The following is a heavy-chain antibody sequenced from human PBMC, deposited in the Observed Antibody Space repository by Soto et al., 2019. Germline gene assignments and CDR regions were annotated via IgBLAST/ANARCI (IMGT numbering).Heavy chain of an antibody. J-gene: IGHJ6*02. V-gene: IGHV4-34*09. CDR2: IYYSGST. D-gene: IGHD3-10*01. Sequence: SETLSLTCAVYDGSFRGYQWSWIRQSPGKGLEWIGYIYYSGSTYYNPSLKSRVTISVDTSKNQFSLKLSSVTAADTAVYYCARALWFGELLDDHYYYYGMDVWGQGTTVTVSS. CDR3: ARALWFGELLDDHYYYYGMDV. CDR1: DGSFRGYQ.